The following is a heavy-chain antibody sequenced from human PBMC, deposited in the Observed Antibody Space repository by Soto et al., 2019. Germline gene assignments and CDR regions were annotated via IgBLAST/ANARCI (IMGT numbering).Heavy chain of an antibody. V-gene: IGHV4-4*02. Sequence: QLQLQQSGPGLVRPSGTRSLTCAVSGGFTSTNNWWSWVRQPPGKGLEWIGDVYHSGSTEYNPSLKSRVSISVDKSKNQISLKLTSATAADTAVYYCARSPPSSYYGGSGTFDYSGQGTLVIVSS. CDR2: VYHSGST. J-gene: IGHJ4*02. CDR3: ARSPPSSYYGGSGTFDY. D-gene: IGHD3-10*01. CDR1: GGFTSTNNW.